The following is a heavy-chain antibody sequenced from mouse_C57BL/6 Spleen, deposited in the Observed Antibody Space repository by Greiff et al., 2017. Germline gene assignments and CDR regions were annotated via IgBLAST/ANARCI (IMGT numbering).Heavy chain of an antibody. V-gene: IGHV1-82*01. CDR2: IYPGDGDT. CDR1: GYAFSSSW. CDR3: ARERTTVVSYFDY. J-gene: IGHJ2*01. Sequence: VQLQQSGPELVKPGASVKISCKASGYAFSSSWMNWVKQRPGKGLEWIGRIYPGDGDTNYNGKFKGKATLTADKSSSTAYMQLSSLTSEDSAVYFCARERTTVVSYFDYWVQGTTLTVSS. D-gene: IGHD1-1*01.